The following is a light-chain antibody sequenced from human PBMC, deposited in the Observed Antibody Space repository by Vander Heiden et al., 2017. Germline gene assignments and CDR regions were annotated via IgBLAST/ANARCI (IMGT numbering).Light chain of an antibody. V-gene: IGKV4-1*01. Sequence: IVMAQSPDPLAVSLGERATINCKSSQTLLYSSNNKNYLAWYQQKPGQSPKVLIYWASTRESGVPDRFSGSGSGTDFTLTISSLQAEDVAVYYCQQYYTTLYTFGGGTKLEIK. CDR1: QTLLYSSNNKNY. J-gene: IGKJ4*01. CDR3: QQYYTTLYT. CDR2: WAS.